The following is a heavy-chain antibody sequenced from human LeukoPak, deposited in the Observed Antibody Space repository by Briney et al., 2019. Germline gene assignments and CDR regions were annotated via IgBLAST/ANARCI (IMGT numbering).Heavy chain of an antibody. J-gene: IGHJ3*02. CDR2: IIPILGIA. CDR3: ARDGPGHTAMVMAAFDI. CDR1: GGTFSSYA. D-gene: IGHD5-18*01. V-gene: IGHV1-69*04. Sequence: SVKVSCKASGGTFSSYAISWVRQAPGQGLEWMGRIIPILGIANYAQKFQGRVTITADKSTSTAYMELSSLRSEDTAVYYCARDGPGHTAMVMAAFDIWGQGTMVTVSS.